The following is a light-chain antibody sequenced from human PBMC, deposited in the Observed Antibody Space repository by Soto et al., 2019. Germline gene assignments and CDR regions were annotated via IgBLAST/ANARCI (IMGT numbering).Light chain of an antibody. Sequence: GLSLSAATLSLSKGERATLSCRASQSVSSYLAWYQQKPGQAPRLLTYGASSRATGIPDRFSGSGSGTDFTLAISRLEPEDFAVYYCHQYGSSGTFGQGTIVDVK. CDR1: QSVSSY. CDR3: HQYGSSGT. V-gene: IGKV3-20*01. CDR2: GAS. J-gene: IGKJ1*01.